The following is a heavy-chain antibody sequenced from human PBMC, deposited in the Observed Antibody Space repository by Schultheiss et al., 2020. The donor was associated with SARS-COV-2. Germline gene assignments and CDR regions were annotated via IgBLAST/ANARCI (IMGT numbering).Heavy chain of an antibody. CDR2: IYYSGST. Sequence: SQTLSLTCTVSGGSISSGDYYWSWIRQPPGKGLEWIGYIYYSGSTYYNPSLKSRVTISVDTSKNQFSLKLSSVTAADTAVYYCVRGLVVVPAALHKGVDFWSGYPDYWGQGTLVTVSS. D-gene: IGHD2-2*01. J-gene: IGHJ4*02. CDR1: GGSISSGDYY. CDR3: VRGLVVVPAALHKGVDFWSGYPDY. V-gene: IGHV4-30-4*01.